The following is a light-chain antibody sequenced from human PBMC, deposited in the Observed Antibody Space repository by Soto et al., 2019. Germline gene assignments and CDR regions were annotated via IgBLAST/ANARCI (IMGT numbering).Light chain of an antibody. V-gene: IGLV2-23*01. CDR1: SRDIGGFDL. CDR3: SSYAGSRLVV. J-gene: IGLJ2*01. CDR2: EAS. Sequence: QAVVTQPASVSGSPGQSITISCTGTSRDIGGFDLVSWYQQHPGKAPKLIIFEASKRPSGISNRFSGSKSGNTASLTISGLQAEDEADYHCSSYAGSRLVVFGGGTKLTVL.